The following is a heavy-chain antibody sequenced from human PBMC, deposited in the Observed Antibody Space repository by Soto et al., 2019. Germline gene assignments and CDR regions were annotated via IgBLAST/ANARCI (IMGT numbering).Heavy chain of an antibody. CDR3: ATWGGMVQPTDY. J-gene: IGHJ4*02. V-gene: IGHV4-39*01. CDR2: IYYSGST. Sequence: PSETLSLTCALYGGSFSGYYWGWIRQPPGKGLEWIGSIYYSGSTYYNPSLKSRVTISVDTSKNQFSLKLSSVTDADTAVYYCATWGGMVQPTDYWGQGTLVTVSS. D-gene: IGHD3-10*01. CDR1: GGSFSGYY.